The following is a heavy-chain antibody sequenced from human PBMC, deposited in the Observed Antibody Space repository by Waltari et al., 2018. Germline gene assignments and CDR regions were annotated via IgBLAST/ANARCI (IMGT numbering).Heavy chain of an antibody. CDR3: ARHKPTYSSSSGAFDY. J-gene: IGHJ4*02. D-gene: IGHD6-6*01. Sequence: QVQLQESGPGLVKPSEPLSLTCTVSGGSISSHYWSWIRQPPGKGLEWIGYIYYSGSTNYNPSLKSRVTISVDTSKNQFSLKLSSVTAADTAVYYCARHKPTYSSSSGAFDYWGQGTLVTVSS. CDR1: GGSISSHY. CDR2: IYYSGST. V-gene: IGHV4-59*08.